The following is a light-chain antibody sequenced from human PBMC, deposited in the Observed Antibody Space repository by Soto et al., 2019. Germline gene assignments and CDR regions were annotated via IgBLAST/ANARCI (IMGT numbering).Light chain of an antibody. Sequence: SYELTQPPSVSMSPGQTASITCSGDKLGDKYACWYQQKPGQSPVLVIYQDSKRPSRIPERFSGSNSGNTATLTISVTQAIDEADYYCQAWDSSTVVFGGGTKLTVL. CDR3: QAWDSSTVV. J-gene: IGLJ2*01. CDR1: KLGDKY. CDR2: QDS. V-gene: IGLV3-1*01.